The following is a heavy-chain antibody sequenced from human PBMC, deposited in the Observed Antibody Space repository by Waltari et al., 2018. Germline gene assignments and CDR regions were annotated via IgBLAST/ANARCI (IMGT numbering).Heavy chain of an antibody. CDR1: GYTFPAYY. D-gene: IGHD3-3*01. J-gene: IGHJ4*02. CDR3: ARDGGDFWSGYYFY. V-gene: IGHV1-2*02. Sequence: QVQLVQSGAEVKKPGASVKASCKASGYTFPAYYMHWARRAPGQGLEWMGWINPNSGGTNYAQKFQGRVTMTRDTSISTAYMELSRLRSDDTAVYYCARDGGDFWSGYYFYWGQGTLVTVSS. CDR2: INPNSGGT.